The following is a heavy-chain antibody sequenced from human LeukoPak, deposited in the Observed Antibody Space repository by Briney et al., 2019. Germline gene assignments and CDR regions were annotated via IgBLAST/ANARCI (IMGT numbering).Heavy chain of an antibody. CDR2: INTSNGNT. Sequence: ASVKVSCKASGYTFTSYAFSWVRQAPGQGLEWMGWINTSNGNTNYVQRLQGRVTMTTDTSTSTAYMELRSLRSDDTAVYYCAREREETYGSGSYTFDHWGQGTLVTVSS. D-gene: IGHD3-10*01. V-gene: IGHV1-18*01. J-gene: IGHJ4*02. CDR1: GYTFTSYA. CDR3: AREREETYGSGSYTFDH.